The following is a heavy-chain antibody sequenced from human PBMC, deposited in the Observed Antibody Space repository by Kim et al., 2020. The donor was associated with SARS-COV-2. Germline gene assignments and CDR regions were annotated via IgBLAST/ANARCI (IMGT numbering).Heavy chain of an antibody. CDR3: VTGGYTDYYYGMDV. CDR1: QFTFNYAW. V-gene: IGHV3-15*01. J-gene: IGHJ6*02. D-gene: IGHD2-2*02. CDR2: IKSKADGGTT. Sequence: GGSLRLSCAASQFTFNYAWMSWVRQAPGKGLEWVGRIKSKADGGTTDYAAPVKGRFSISRDDSENTLYLQMDSLKSEDTARYFCVTGGYTDYYYGMDVWGQGTTVIVSS.